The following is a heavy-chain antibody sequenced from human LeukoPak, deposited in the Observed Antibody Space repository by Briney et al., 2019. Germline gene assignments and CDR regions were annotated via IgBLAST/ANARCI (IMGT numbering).Heavy chain of an antibody. CDR2: INPNSGGT. J-gene: IGHJ4*02. Sequence: ASVKVSCKASGYTFTGYYMHWVRQAPGQGLEWMGRINPNSGGTNYAQKLQGRVTMTTDTSTRTAYMELRSLRSDDTAVYYCARPSFLEWLLSFDYWGQGTLVTVAS. CDR1: GYTFTGYY. V-gene: IGHV1-2*06. D-gene: IGHD3-3*02. CDR3: ARPSFLEWLLSFDY.